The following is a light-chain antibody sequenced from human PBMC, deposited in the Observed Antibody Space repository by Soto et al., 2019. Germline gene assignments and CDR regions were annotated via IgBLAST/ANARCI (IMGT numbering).Light chain of an antibody. CDR3: GSWDSSLSGYV. V-gene: IGLV1-44*01. Sequence: QSALTQPPSASGTPGQRVTISCSGSSSTIGSNAVDWYQQLPGTAPKLLIFRVNQRPSGVPDRFSGSKSGTSASLAISGLQSEDEADYYCGSWDSSLSGYVFGTGTKVTVL. J-gene: IGLJ1*01. CDR2: RVN. CDR1: SSTIGSNA.